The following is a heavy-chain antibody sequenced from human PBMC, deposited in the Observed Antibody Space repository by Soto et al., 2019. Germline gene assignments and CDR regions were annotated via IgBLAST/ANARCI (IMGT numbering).Heavy chain of an antibody. CDR1: GGSVSSGSYY. Sequence: SETLSLTCTGSGGSVSSGSYYWSWIRQPPGKGLEWIGYIYYSGSTNYNPSLKSRVTISVDTSKNQFSLKLSSVAAADTAVYCCAADYYDSSGAGDFDYWGQGTLVTVSS. D-gene: IGHD3-22*01. CDR3: AADYYDSSGAGDFDY. J-gene: IGHJ4*02. CDR2: IYYSGST. V-gene: IGHV4-61*01.